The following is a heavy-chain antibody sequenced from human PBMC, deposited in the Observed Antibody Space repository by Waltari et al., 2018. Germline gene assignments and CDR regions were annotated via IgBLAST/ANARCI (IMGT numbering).Heavy chain of an antibody. Sequence: EVKLVESGGGVVQPGGSLRLSCAAPGLNFEDYTIHWVRQAPGKGLDWVSLISGDGATIHYADSVKGRFTISRDNSNRSLHLQMSSLRTEDTALYYCVKDLRSVAGEFDYWGQGTVVTVSS. CDR2: ISGDGATI. CDR1: GLNFEDYT. D-gene: IGHD6-19*01. V-gene: IGHV3-43*01. J-gene: IGHJ4*02. CDR3: VKDLRSVAGEFDY.